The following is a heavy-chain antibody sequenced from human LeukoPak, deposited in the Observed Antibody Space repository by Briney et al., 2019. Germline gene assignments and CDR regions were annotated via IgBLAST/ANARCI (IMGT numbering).Heavy chain of an antibody. CDR3: AREAPFYCSSTSCYGGGWFDP. J-gene: IGHJ5*02. CDR2: IYSGGST. Sequence: GGSLRLSCAASGFTVSSNYMSWVRQAPGKGLEWVSVIYSGGSTYYADSVKGRFTISRDNSKNTLYLQMSSLRAEDTAVYYCAREAPFYCSSTSCYGGGWFDPWGQGTLVTVSS. D-gene: IGHD2-2*01. CDR1: GFTVSSNY. V-gene: IGHV3-66*02.